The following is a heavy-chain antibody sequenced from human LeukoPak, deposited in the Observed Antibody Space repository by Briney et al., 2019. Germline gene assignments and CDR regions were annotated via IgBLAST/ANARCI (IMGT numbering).Heavy chain of an antibody. Sequence: GESLKISCKGSGYSFTSYWIGWVRQMPGKGLEWMGIIYPGDSNTRYSPSFQGHVTISADKSISTAYLQWSSLQASDTAMYYCARGPYSSNWYVDYWGQGTLVTVAS. D-gene: IGHD6-13*01. V-gene: IGHV5-51*01. CDR1: GYSFTSYW. J-gene: IGHJ4*02. CDR3: ARGPYSSNWYVDY. CDR2: IYPGDSNT.